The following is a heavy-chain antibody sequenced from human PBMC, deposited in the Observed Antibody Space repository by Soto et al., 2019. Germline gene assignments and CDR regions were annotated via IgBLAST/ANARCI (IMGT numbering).Heavy chain of an antibody. CDR2: IIPVFGTP. Sequence: QVQLVQSGAEVTKPGSSVKVSCKASGGSLSNYGISWVRQAPGQGLEWMGAIIPVFGTPNYAQKFQDRVTITADESTTTVYMEVRSLTSEATAVYYCASGDATKIVVTTYYGMDVWGQGTTVTVSS. CDR1: GGSLSNYG. J-gene: IGHJ6*02. CDR3: ASGDATKIVVTTYYGMDV. V-gene: IGHV1-69*12. D-gene: IGHD3-22*01.